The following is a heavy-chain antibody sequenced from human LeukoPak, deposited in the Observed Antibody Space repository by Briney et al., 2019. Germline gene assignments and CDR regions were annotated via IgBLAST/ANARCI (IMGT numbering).Heavy chain of an antibody. CDR1: GYTFTSYY. V-gene: IGHV1-46*01. CDR2: INPSGGST. D-gene: IGHD2-2*01. J-gene: IGHJ6*03. CDR3: ARGEDIVVVPAAASRLETPIKDMDV. Sequence: ASVKVSCKASGYTFTSYYMHWVRQAPGQGLEWMGIINPSGGSTSYAQKFQGRVTMTGDMSTSTVYMELSSLRSEDTAVYYCARGEDIVVVPAAASRLETPIKDMDVWGKGTTVTVSS.